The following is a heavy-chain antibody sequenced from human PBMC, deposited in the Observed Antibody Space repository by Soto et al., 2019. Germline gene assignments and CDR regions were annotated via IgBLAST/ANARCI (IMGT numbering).Heavy chain of an antibody. D-gene: IGHD6-19*01. V-gene: IGHV3-23*01. CDR3: AKELLAVAGTDGY. Sequence: GESLKISCAASGFTFSSYAMSWVRQAPGKGLEWVSAISGSGGSTYYADSVKGRFTISRDNSKNTLYLQMNSLRAEDTAVYYCAKELLAVAGTDGYWGQGTLVTVSS. J-gene: IGHJ4*02. CDR1: GFTFSSYA. CDR2: ISGSGGST.